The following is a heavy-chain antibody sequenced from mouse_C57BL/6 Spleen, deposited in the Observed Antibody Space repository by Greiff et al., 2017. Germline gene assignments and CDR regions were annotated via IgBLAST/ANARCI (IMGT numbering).Heavy chain of an antibody. J-gene: IGHJ3*01. CDR3: VRPDYDGFAY. Sequence: DVKLVESGGGLVQPKGSLKLSCAASGFSFNTYAMNWVRQAPGKGLEWVARIRSKSNNYATYYADSVKDRFTISRDDSESMLYLQMNNLKTEDTAMYYCVRPDYDGFAYWGQGTLVTVSA. CDR1: GFSFNTYA. CDR2: IRSKSNNYAT. V-gene: IGHV10-1*01. D-gene: IGHD2-4*01.